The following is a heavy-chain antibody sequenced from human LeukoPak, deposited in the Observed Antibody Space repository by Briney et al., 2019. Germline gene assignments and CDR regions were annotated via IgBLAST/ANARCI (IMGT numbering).Heavy chain of an antibody. CDR2: ISSSSSYL. V-gene: IGHV3-21*01. D-gene: IGHD1-20*01. J-gene: IGHJ5*02. CDR1: GFTLSSYS. Sequence: GGSLRHSYAASGFTLSSYSMIWVGQAPGKEVEWVSSISSSSSYLYYQDAVKGRFTISRDNAKNPLYLQMNSLRAEDPAVYLRARDRREGITGTWFDPWGQGTLVTVSS. CDR3: ARDRREGITGTWFDP.